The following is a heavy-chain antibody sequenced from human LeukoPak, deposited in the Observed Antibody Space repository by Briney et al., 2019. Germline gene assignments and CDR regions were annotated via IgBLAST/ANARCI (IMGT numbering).Heavy chain of an antibody. CDR1: GFTFSSYA. Sequence: GGSLRLSCAASGFTFSSYAMNWVRQAPGKGLEWVSAISGSGGSTYYADSVKGWFTISRDNSKNTLYLQMNSLRAEDTAVYYCAKRKSPPNPPNDYWGQGTLVTVSS. CDR2: ISGSGGST. J-gene: IGHJ4*02. V-gene: IGHV3-23*01. CDR3: AKRKSPPNPPNDY.